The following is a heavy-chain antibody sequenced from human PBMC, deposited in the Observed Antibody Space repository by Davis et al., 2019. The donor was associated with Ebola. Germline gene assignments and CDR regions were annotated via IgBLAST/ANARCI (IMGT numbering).Heavy chain of an antibody. J-gene: IGHJ6*01. CDR2: INPHNGNT. Sequence: AASVKVSCKASGYTFTNYGITWVRQAPGQGLEWMGWINPHNGNTNYAQNVQGRVIMTTDTATSTAYMEVGSLRSDDTAVYYCARVGLRFSSDIFGLDVWGKGATIIVS. D-gene: IGHD5-12*01. CDR3: ARVGLRFSSDIFGLDV. CDR1: GYTFTNYG. V-gene: IGHV1-18*04.